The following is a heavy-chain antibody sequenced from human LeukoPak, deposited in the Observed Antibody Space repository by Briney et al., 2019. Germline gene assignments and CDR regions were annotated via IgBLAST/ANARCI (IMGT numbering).Heavy chain of an antibody. J-gene: IGHJ3*02. D-gene: IGHD2-15*01. V-gene: IGHV3-48*04. CDR2: ISSTSTTI. CDR3: ARGKYCSGGSCPGSGVAFDI. Sequence: GGSLRLSCAASGFTFSSSSMNWVRQAPGKGLEWVSYISSTSTTIYYADSVKGRFTISRDNAKNSLYLQMNSLRAEDTAVYHCARGKYCSGGSCPGSGVAFDIWGPGTMVTVSS. CDR1: GFTFSSSS.